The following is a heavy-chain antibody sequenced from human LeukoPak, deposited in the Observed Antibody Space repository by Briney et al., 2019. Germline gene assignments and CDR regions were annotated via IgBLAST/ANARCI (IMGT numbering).Heavy chain of an antibody. CDR1: GFTFSNYA. V-gene: IGHV3-23*01. J-gene: IGHJ4*02. Sequence: GGSLRLSCAASGFTFSNYAMSWVRQAPGKGLEWVSAITGGGFGTYYADSVKGRFTISRDNPKNTLYLQTNSLRAEDTAIYYCVQMAPYCGGDCYFDFWGQGTLVTVSS. CDR3: VQMAPYCGGDCYFDF. CDR2: ITGGGFGT. D-gene: IGHD2-21*02.